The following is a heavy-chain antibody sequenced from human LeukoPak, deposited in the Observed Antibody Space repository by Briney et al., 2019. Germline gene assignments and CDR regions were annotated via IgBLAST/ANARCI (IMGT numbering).Heavy chain of an antibody. Sequence: GGSLRLSCEASGFTFNTYSMNWARQAPGKGLEWVSSIDSSGGYMFYADSVKGRFIIPRDNAKDTLYLQMNSLRVEDTAVYYCAKDLMPRITMVRGAAWGQGTLVTVSS. D-gene: IGHD3-10*01. CDR1: GFTFNTYS. CDR3: AKDLMPRITMVRGAA. CDR2: IDSSGGYM. J-gene: IGHJ5*02. V-gene: IGHV3-21*04.